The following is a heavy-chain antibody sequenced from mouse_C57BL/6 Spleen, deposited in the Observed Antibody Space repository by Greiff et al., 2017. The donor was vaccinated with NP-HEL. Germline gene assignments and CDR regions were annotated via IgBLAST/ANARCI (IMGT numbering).Heavy chain of an antibody. CDR2: ISNGGGST. CDR1: GFTFSDYY. V-gene: IGHV5-12*01. D-gene: IGHD2-3*01. J-gene: IGHJ2*01. Sequence: EVKLVESGGGLVQPGGSLKLSCAASGFTFSDYYMYWVRQTPEKRLEWVAYISNGGGSTYYPDTVKGRFTISRDNAKNTLYLQMSRLKSEDTAMYYCARQGYSYFDYWGQGTTLTVSS. CDR3: ARQGYSYFDY.